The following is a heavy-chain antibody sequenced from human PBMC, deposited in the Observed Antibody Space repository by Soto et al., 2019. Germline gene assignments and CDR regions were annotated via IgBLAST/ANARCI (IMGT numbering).Heavy chain of an antibody. D-gene: IGHD2-2*03. V-gene: IGHV1-2*04. CDR1: GYTFTGYY. CDR3: ARGHGDCSSTSCYFDY. Sequence: QVQLVQSGAEVKKPGASVKVSCKASGYTFTGYYMHWVRQAPGQGLEWMGWINPNSGDTNYAQKFQGWVTMTRDTSISTAYMELSRLRSDDTAVYYCARGHGDCSSTSCYFDYWGQGTLVTVSS. CDR2: INPNSGDT. J-gene: IGHJ4*02.